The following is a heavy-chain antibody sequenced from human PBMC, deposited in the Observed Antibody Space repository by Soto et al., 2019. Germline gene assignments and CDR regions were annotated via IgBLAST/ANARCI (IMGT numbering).Heavy chain of an antibody. V-gene: IGHV3-23*01. CDR1: GFTFSSYA. D-gene: IGHD6-19*01. J-gene: IGHJ1*01. CDR2: IRGSGSST. CDR3: AKDRYSSGWMVREY. Sequence: EVQLLESGGGLVQPGGSLRLSCAASGFTFSSYAMSWVRQAPGKGLEWVSDIRGSGSSTFYADSVKGRFTISRDNSKNTRYLPMNSLRAEDTAVSYCAKDRYSSGWMVREYWGEGTLVTVSS.